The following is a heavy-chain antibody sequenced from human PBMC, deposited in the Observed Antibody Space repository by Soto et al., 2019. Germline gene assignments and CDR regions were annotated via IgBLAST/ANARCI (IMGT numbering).Heavy chain of an antibody. J-gene: IGHJ4*02. CDR2: ISSTGNTI. Sequence: DVQVVESGGGLVQPGGSLRLSCAASGFTFSTYSMNWVRQAPGKGLEWVSYISSTGNTIYYPDSVKGRFTISRDTAKKSLYLQMNSLRAEDTAVYYCARSGYFDYWGQGTLVTVSS. CDR3: ARSGYFDY. CDR1: GFTFSTYS. V-gene: IGHV3-48*01. D-gene: IGHD2-8*02.